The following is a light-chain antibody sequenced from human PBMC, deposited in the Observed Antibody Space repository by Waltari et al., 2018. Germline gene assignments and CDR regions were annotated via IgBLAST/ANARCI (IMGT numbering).Light chain of an antibody. Sequence: QSALTQPASVSGSPGQSITIPCTGTSSDAGGYNYVSWYQQHPGKAPKLMIYDVSNRPSGVSNRFSGSKSGNTASLTISGLQAEDEADYYCSSYTSSSTWVFGGGTKLTVL. J-gene: IGLJ3*02. CDR3: SSYTSSSTWV. V-gene: IGLV2-14*01. CDR2: DVS. CDR1: SSDAGGYNY.